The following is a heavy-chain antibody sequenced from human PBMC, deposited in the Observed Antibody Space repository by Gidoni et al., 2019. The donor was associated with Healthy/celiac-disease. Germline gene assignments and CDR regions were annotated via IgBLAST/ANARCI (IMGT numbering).Heavy chain of an antibody. Sequence: QVQLVESGGGVVQPGRSLRLSCAASGFTFSSYAMHWVRQAPGKGLEWVAVISYDGSNKYYADSVKGRFTISRDNSKNTLYLQMNSLGAEDTAVYYCARVSKDDAFDIWGQGTMVTVSS. CDR1: GFTFSSYA. CDR2: ISYDGSNK. CDR3: ARVSKDDAFDI. J-gene: IGHJ3*02. V-gene: IGHV3-30-3*01.